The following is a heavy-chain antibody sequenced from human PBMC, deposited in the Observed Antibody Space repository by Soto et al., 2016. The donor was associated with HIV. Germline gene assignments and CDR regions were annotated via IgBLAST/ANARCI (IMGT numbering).Heavy chain of an antibody. CDR2: INPNSGGT. Sequence: QVQLVQSGAEVKKPGASVKVSCKASGYTFTGYYMHWVRQVPGQGLEWMGWINPNSGGTNYAQKFQGRVTMTRDTSISTAYMELSRLRSDDTAVYYCAKYCGGDCSDAFDIWGQRDKWSPSLQ. J-gene: IGHJ3*02. D-gene: IGHD2-21*02. V-gene: IGHV1-2*02. CDR1: GYTFTGYY. CDR3: AKYCGGDCSDAFDI.